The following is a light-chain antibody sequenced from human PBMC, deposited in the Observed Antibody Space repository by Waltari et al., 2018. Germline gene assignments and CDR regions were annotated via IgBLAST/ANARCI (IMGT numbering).Light chain of an antibody. V-gene: IGKV1-39*01. Sequence: DIQMTQSPSSLSASVGDRVTITCRASQDISNNLNWYQQKPRKAPDLLIFAVFTLQSGVPSRFSGSGSWTEFTLTIISLQPEDSATYYCQQSYTMPMYTFGQGTKLEIK. CDR1: QDISNN. CDR3: QQSYTMPMYT. CDR2: AVF. J-gene: IGKJ2*01.